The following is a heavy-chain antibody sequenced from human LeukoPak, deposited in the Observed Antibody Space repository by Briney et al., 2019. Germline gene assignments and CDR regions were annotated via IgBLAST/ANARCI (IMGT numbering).Heavy chain of an antibody. V-gene: IGHV3-23*01. Sequence: GSLRLSCAASGFTFSSYAMSWVRQAPGKGLEWVAYISGGGIGTYYADAVKGRFTISRDNSKNTMYVQMNSLRDDDTAVYFCAKGSGSGTHLPSARFDYWGQGTTVTVSS. J-gene: IGHJ4*02. D-gene: IGHD3-10*01. CDR2: ISGGGIGT. CDR1: GFTFSSYA. CDR3: AKGSGSGTHLPSARFDY.